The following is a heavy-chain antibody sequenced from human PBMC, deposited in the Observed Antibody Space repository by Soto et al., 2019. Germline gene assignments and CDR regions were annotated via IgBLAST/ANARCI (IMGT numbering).Heavy chain of an antibody. J-gene: IGHJ5*02. CDR2: ISGYNGNT. Sequence: ASVKVSFKASGYTFTNYGITWLRQAPGQGLEWMGWISGYNGNTKYAQNFQGRLTLTTDTSTSTAYMELRSLRSDDTAVYYCARDEVPAANWLDPWGQGTLVTVSS. CDR1: GYTFTNYG. CDR3: ARDEVPAANWLDP. V-gene: IGHV1-18*04. D-gene: IGHD2-2*01.